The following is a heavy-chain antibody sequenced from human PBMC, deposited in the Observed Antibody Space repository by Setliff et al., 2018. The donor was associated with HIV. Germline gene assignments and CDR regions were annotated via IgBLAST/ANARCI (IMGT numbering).Heavy chain of an antibody. CDR3: ARHVLDYNFWSGYSTQNCFDY. CDR2: IFYSGST. Sequence: PSETLSLTCTVSGGSITSYYWSWIRQPPGQGLEWIGYIFYSGSTYYSPSLKSRLTISVDTSKNQFSLNLSPVTAADTAVYYCARHVLDYNFWSGYSTQNCFDYWGQGTLVTVSS. D-gene: IGHD3-3*01. V-gene: IGHV4-59*08. J-gene: IGHJ4*02. CDR1: GGSITSYY.